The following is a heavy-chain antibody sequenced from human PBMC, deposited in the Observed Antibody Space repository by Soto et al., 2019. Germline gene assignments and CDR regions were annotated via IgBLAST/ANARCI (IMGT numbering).Heavy chain of an antibody. CDR1: GYTFTSYA. CDR2: INAGNGNT. Sequence: QVQLVQSGAEEKKPGASVKVSCKASGYTFTSYAMHWVRQAPGQRLEWMGWINAGNGNTKYSQKFQGRVTITRDTSASTAYMELSSLRSEDTAVYYCARESITIFGVVIRIFDYWGQGTLVAVSS. V-gene: IGHV1-3*05. J-gene: IGHJ4*02. CDR3: ARESITIFGVVIRIFDY. D-gene: IGHD3-3*01.